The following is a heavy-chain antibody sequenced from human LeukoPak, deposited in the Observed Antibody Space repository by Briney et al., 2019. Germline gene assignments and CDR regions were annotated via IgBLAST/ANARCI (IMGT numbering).Heavy chain of an antibody. CDR3: ARVVRYCSSTSCPRGYFDY. V-gene: IGHV4-34*01. CDR2: INHSGST. J-gene: IGHJ4*02. CDR1: GGSFSGYY. D-gene: IGHD2-2*01. Sequence: SETLSLTCAVYGGSFSGYYWSWIRQPPGKGLEWIGEINHSGSTNYNPSLKSRVTISVDTSKNQFSLKLSSVTAADTAVYYCARVVRYCSSTSCPRGYFDYWGQGTLVTVSS.